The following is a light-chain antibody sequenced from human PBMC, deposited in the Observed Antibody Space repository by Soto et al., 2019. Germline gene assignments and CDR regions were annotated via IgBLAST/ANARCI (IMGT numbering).Light chain of an antibody. Sequence: QSVLTQPPSVSGAPGQRVTISCTGSSSNIGAGYDVHWYQQLPGTAPKLLIYGNSNRPSGVPDRFSGSKSGTSASLAITGLQAEDEADYYCPSYDFFGTGTKLTVL. J-gene: IGLJ1*01. CDR1: SSNIGAGYD. CDR2: GNS. CDR3: PSYDF. V-gene: IGLV1-40*01.